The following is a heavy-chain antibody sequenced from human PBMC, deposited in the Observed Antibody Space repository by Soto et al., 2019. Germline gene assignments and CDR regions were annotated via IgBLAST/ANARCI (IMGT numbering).Heavy chain of an antibody. CDR2: IRSKANTYAT. CDR1: GFTFSGSA. CDR3: TSFMVGATPY. V-gene: IGHV3-73*02. Sequence: EVQLVESGGGLVQPGGSLKLSCAASGFTFSGSAMHWVRQAAGKGLEWVGRIRSKANTYATAYAASVKGRFTISRDDSKNTAFLQMNSLKPEDTAVYYCTSFMVGATPYWGQGTLVTVSS. J-gene: IGHJ4*02. D-gene: IGHD1-26*01.